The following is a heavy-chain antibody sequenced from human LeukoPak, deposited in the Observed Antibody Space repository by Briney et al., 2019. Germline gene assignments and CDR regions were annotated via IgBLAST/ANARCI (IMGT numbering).Heavy chain of an antibody. CDR1: GYTFTSYG. Sequence: ASVKVSCKASGYTFTSYGIIWVRQAPGQGLEWMGWISPKNGDTNYAPKLQGRVTTTTDTSTSTAYMELRSLRSDDTAVYYCARDPPPIAATDGWFDPWGQGTLVTVSS. CDR3: ARDPPPIAATDGWFDP. V-gene: IGHV1-18*01. CDR2: ISPKNGDT. D-gene: IGHD6-13*01. J-gene: IGHJ5*02.